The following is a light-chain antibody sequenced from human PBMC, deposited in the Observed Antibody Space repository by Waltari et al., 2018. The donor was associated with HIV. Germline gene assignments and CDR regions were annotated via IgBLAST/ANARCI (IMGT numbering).Light chain of an antibody. Sequence: SYELTQPPSTSVSPGQTASLTCCGTELAYEFVYWYPHRLGQSPVMVIYQDSERPSGIPERFSGSNSGNTATLTISGTQATDEADYYCQTWDNDIAVFGGGTKLTVL. CDR1: ELAYEF. J-gene: IGLJ2*01. V-gene: IGLV3-1*01. CDR3: QTWDNDIAV. CDR2: QDS.